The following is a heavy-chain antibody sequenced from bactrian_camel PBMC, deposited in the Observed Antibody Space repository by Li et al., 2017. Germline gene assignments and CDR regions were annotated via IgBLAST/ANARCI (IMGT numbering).Heavy chain of an antibody. CDR1: AYTPANVR. CDR2: LASDGSS. D-gene: IGHD3*01. J-gene: IGHJ4*01. Sequence: HVQLVESEGGSVQAGGSLRLSCAFDAYTPANVRMAWFRQAPGKEREGVASLASDGSSIYANSLKGRFTISRDNAKDTLYLQMNSLKIEDTAVYYCALGSSRQATMTARGKGTQVTVS. V-gene: IGHV3S53*01.